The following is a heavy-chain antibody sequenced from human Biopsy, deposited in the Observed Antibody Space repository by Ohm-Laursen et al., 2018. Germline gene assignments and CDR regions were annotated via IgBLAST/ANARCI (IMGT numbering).Heavy chain of an antibody. V-gene: IGHV4-34*01. CDR1: GESFNGYY. CDR2: INHSGRT. J-gene: IGHJ6*02. Sequence: PSDTLSLTCAVYGESFNGYYWSWIRQTPGKGLEWIGEINHSGRTNYNPSLKSRVTISVDTSKNQFSLKVRSVTAADTAVYYCVRGVDYYDPYHYYALDVWGQGTTVTVSS. CDR3: VRGVDYYDPYHYYALDV. D-gene: IGHD3-22*01.